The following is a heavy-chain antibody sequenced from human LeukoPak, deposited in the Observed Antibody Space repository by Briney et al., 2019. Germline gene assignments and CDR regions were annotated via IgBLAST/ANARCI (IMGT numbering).Heavy chain of an antibody. CDR2: IYYSGST. Sequence: SQTLSLTCTVSGGSISSGGYYWSWIRQHPGKGLEWIGYIYYSGSTYYNPSLKSRVTISVDTSKNQFSLKLSSVTAADTAVYYCARVVAAVADNWFDPWGQGTLVTVSS. V-gene: IGHV4-31*03. J-gene: IGHJ5*02. CDR1: GGSISSGGYY. D-gene: IGHD6-19*01. CDR3: ARVVAAVADNWFDP.